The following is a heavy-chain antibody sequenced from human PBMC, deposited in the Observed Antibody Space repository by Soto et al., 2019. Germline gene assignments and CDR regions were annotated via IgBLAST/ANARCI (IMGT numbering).Heavy chain of an antibody. CDR3: ARDPGLFRYYGMDV. Sequence: GGSLRLSCAASGFTFSSYWMNWVRQAPGKGLEWVSSISSSSSYIYYADSVKGRFTISRDNAKNSLYLQMNSLRAEDTAVYYCARDPGLFRYYGMDVWGQGTTVTVSS. CDR1: GFTFSSYW. CDR2: ISSSSSYI. J-gene: IGHJ6*02. V-gene: IGHV3-21*01.